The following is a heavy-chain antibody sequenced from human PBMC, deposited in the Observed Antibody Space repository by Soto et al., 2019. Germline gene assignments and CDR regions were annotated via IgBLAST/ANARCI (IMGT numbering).Heavy chain of an antibody. V-gene: IGHV3-23*01. CDR2: ISGSGGST. D-gene: IGHD6-13*01. Sequence: PGGSLGLSCAASGETFSSYVMGGVRQATGKGLEWVSAISGSGGSTYYADSVKGRFTISRDNSKNTLYLQMNSLRAEDTAVYYCAKRRPYSSSWYEDYWGQGTLVTVSS. CDR3: AKRRPYSSSWYEDY. J-gene: IGHJ4*02. CDR1: GETFSSYV.